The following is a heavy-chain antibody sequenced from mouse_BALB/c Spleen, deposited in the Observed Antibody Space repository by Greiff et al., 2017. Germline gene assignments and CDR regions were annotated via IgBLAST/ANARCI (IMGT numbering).Heavy chain of an antibody. Sequence: EVQLQESGAELVKPGASVKLSCTASGFNIKDTYMHWVKQRPEQGLEWIGRIDPANGNTKYDPKFQGKATITADTSSNTAYLQLSSLTSEDTAVYYCARSPYWYFDVWGAGTTVTVSS. V-gene: IGHV14-3*02. J-gene: IGHJ1*01. CDR1: GFNIKDTY. CDR2: IDPANGNT. CDR3: ARSPYWYFDV.